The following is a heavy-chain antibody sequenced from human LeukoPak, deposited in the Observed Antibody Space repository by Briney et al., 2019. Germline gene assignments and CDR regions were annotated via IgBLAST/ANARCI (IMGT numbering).Heavy chain of an antibody. CDR2: IYYSGST. V-gene: IGHV4-59*01. CDR1: GGSFSGYY. D-gene: IGHD3-22*01. CDR3: ARVSTMMRFDP. Sequence: PSETLSLTCAVYGGSFSGYYWSWIRQPPGKGLEWIGYIYYSGSTNYNPSLKSRVTISVDTSKNQLSLKLSSVTAADTAVYYCARVSTMMRFDPWGQGTLVTVSS. J-gene: IGHJ5*02.